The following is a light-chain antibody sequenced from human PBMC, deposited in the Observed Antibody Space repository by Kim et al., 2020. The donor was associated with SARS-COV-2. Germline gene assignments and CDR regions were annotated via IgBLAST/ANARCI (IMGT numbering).Light chain of an antibody. CDR2: GKN. Sequence: SSELTQDPAVSVALGQTVRITCQGDSLRSYYATWYQQKPGQAPILVIYGKNNRPSGIPDRFSGSSSGKTASLTITGTQAGDEADYYCNSRDSNDNVVFGG. CDR1: SLRSYY. CDR3: NSRDSNDNVV. V-gene: IGLV3-19*01. J-gene: IGLJ2*01.